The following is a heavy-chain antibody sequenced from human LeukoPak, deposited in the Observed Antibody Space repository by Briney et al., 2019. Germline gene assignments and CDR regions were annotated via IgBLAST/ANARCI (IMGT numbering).Heavy chain of an antibody. Sequence: GGSLRLSCGASGFSFSSHWMSWVRQAPGKGLEWVANIKEDGSEKNYVDSVKGRFTVSRDNAKNSLYLQMNSLRVGDTAVYNCARAPVGYDSSGYRHFDYWGQGTLVTVSS. V-gene: IGHV3-7*01. J-gene: IGHJ4*02. D-gene: IGHD3-22*01. CDR2: IKEDGSEK. CDR3: ARAPVGYDSSGYRHFDY. CDR1: GFSFSSHW.